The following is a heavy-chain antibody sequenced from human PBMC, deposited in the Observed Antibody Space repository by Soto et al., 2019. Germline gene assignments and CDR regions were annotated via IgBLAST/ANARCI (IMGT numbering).Heavy chain of an antibody. Sequence: GASVKVSCEASGGTFSSYAISWVQQAPGQGLEWMGGIIPIFGTANYAQKFQGRVTITADESTSTAYMELSSLRSEDTAVYYCAGHYDSSGYYYPYYYYGMDVWGQGTTVTAS. J-gene: IGHJ6*02. CDR1: GGTFSSYA. V-gene: IGHV1-69*13. CDR3: AGHYDSSGYYYPYYYYGMDV. D-gene: IGHD3-22*01. CDR2: IIPIFGTA.